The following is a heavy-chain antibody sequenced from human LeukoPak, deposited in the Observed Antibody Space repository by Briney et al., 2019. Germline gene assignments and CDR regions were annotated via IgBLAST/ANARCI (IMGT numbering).Heavy chain of an antibody. CDR3: ARVSDYYDFSGYFY. CDR1: GGSFSGYY. CDR2: INHSGST. D-gene: IGHD3-22*01. V-gene: IGHV4-34*01. Sequence: SETLSLTCAVYGGSFSGYYWSWIRQPPGKGLEWIGEINHSGSTNYNPSLKSRVTISVDTSKNQFSLKLSSVTAADTAAYYCARVSDYYDFSGYFYWGQGTLVTVSS. J-gene: IGHJ4*02.